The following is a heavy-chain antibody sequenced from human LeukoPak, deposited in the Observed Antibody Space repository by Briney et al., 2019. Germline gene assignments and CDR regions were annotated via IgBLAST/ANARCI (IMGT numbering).Heavy chain of an antibody. J-gene: IGHJ6*04. CDR1: EYTFTSYA. CDR2: INAGNGNT. Sequence: ASVKVSCKASEYTFTSYAMHWVRQAPGQRLEWMGWINAGNGNTKYSQKFQGRVTISRDTSASTAYMELSSLRSEDTAVYYCARSSTSLFYYYYGMDVWGKGTTVTVSS. V-gene: IGHV1-3*01. D-gene: IGHD2-2*01. CDR3: ARSSTSLFYYYYGMDV.